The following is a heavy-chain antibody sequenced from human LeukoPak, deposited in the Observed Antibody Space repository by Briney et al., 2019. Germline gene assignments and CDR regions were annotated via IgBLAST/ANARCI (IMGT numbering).Heavy chain of an antibody. CDR3: ARRGGSGRAFDY. CDR1: GASISGGTYY. Sequence: SETLSPTCSVSGASISGGTYYWGWIRQPPGKGLEWIGSIYYTGSTYDNPSLKSRVTISVDTSKNQFSLKLSSVTAADTAVYYCARRGGSGRAFDYWGQGTLVTVSS. CDR2: IYYTGST. D-gene: IGHD1-26*01. J-gene: IGHJ4*02. V-gene: IGHV4-39*01.